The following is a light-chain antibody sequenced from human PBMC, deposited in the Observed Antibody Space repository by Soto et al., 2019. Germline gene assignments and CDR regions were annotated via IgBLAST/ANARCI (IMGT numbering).Light chain of an antibody. CDR3: QQRSDRRT. CDR2: GAS. Sequence: EIVLTQSPGTLSLSPGERATLSCRASQSVSTYLAWYQQKLGQAPRLLIYGASNRATGIPARFSGSGSGTDFTPTISSLEPADFAVYYCQQRSDRRTFGQGTKVEIK. J-gene: IGKJ1*01. V-gene: IGKV3-11*01. CDR1: QSVSTY.